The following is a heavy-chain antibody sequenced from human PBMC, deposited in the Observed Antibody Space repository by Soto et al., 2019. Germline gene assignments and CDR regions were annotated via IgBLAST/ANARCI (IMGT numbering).Heavy chain of an antibody. CDR2: ISGGGDTT. CDR1: GFTFNNYA. V-gene: IGHV3-23*01. Sequence: EVQLLESGGGLVQPGGSLRLSCAASGFTFNNYAMTWVRQAPGKGLEWVSAISGGGDTTSYADSVKGRFTVSRDGSKNTLYLQMTSQRAEDTALYYCAKGRGGSGSLTPRVDFWGQATLVTVSS. D-gene: IGHD3-10*01. CDR3: AKGRGGSGSLTPRVDF. J-gene: IGHJ4*02.